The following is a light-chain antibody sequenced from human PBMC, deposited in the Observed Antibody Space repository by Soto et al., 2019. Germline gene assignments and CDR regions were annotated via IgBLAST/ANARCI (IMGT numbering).Light chain of an antibody. V-gene: IGKV3-20*01. J-gene: IGKJ4*01. CDR2: GAS. CDR1: QSVSTNY. CDR3: HQYDSLPLT. Sequence: EIVLAQSPGTLSLSPGERATLSCRASQSVSTNYLAWYQQKRGQPPRLLIYGASIRATGIPDRFSGSGSGTDFTLTISRLEPEDFAAYFCHQYDSLPLTFGGGAKVEIK.